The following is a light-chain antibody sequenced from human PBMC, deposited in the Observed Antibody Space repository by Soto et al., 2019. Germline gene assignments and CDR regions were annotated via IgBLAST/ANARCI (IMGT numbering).Light chain of an antibody. J-gene: IGKJ1*01. CDR2: GAS. CDR3: QQYNNWPWT. CDR1: QSVSSN. Sequence: ILLTQSPATLSLSPGERAALSCRASQSVSSNLAWYQQKPGQAPRLLIYGASTRATGIPARFSGSGSGTEFTLTISSLQSEDFAVYYCQQYNNWPWTFGQGTKVDI. V-gene: IGKV3-15*01.